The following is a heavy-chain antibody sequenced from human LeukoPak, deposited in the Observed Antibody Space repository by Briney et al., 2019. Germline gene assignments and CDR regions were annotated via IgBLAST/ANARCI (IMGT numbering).Heavy chain of an antibody. CDR1: GFTFSSYA. CDR2: ISGSGGST. D-gene: IGHD3-16*01. CDR3: AKAGWGSSRLRAFDY. J-gene: IGHJ4*02. V-gene: IGHV3-23*01. Sequence: GGSLRLSCAASGFTFSSYAMSWVRQAPGKGLEWVSAISGSGGSTYYADSVKGRFTISRDNSKNTLYLQMNSLRAEDTAVYYCAKAGWGSSRLRAFDYWGQGTLVTASS.